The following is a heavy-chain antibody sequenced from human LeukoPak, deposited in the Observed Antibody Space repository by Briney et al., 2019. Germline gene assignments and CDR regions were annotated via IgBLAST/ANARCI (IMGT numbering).Heavy chain of an antibody. CDR2: MNPNSGNT. V-gene: IGHV1-8*03. CDR3: ARGRRQLFPCDY. Sequence: ASVKVSCKASGYTFTSYDINWVRQATGQGLEWMGWMNPNSGNTGYAQKFQGRVTITRDTSISTAYMELSSLRSEDTAVYYCARGRRQLFPCDYWGQGTLVTVSS. CDR1: GYTFTSYD. D-gene: IGHD6-6*01. J-gene: IGHJ4*02.